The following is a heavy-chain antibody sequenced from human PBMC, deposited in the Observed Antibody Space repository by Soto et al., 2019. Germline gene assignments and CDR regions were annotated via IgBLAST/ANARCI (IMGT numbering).Heavy chain of an antibody. D-gene: IGHD3-10*01. CDR1: GFTFSSYA. CDR3: AKDMLLWFGDPSY. Sequence: EVQLLESGGGLVQPGGSLRLSCAASGFTFSSYAMSWVRQAPGKGLEWVSAISGSGGSTYYADSVKGRFTISRDNSKNTLYLQMKSLRAEDTSVYYCAKDMLLWFGDPSYWGQGTLVTVSS. V-gene: IGHV3-23*01. CDR2: ISGSGGST. J-gene: IGHJ4*02.